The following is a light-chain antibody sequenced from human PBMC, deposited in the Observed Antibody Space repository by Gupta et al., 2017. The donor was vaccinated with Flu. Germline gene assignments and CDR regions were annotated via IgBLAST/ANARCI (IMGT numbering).Light chain of an antibody. Sequence: DIHMTQSPSSLSASVGDRVTISCRASQSISTYLNWYQQKPGKAPKLLIYAASSVQSGVPSRFSGSGCGTDFTLTISSRQPEDFATYYCQQRDSTPQTFGQGTKVEIK. CDR3: QQRDSTPQT. CDR2: AAS. J-gene: IGKJ1*01. CDR1: QSISTY. V-gene: IGKV1-39*01.